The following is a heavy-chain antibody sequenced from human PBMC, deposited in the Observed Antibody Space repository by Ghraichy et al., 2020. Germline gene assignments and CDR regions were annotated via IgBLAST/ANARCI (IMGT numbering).Heavy chain of an antibody. V-gene: IGHV4-59*08. D-gene: IGHD5-24*01. CDR2: IYYSGST. J-gene: IGHJ4*02. CDR3: ARLGGYNAGDDY. CDR1: GGSISSYY. Sequence: SDTLSLTCTVPGGSISSYYWSWIRKPPGKGLEWIGYIYYSGSTNYNPSLKSRVTISVDTSKNQFSLKLSSVTAADTAVYYCARLGGYNAGDDYWGQGTLVTVSS.